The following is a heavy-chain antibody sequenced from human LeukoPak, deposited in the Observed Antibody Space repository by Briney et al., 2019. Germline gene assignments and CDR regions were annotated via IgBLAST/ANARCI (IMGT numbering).Heavy chain of an antibody. CDR1: GYIFTSYG. J-gene: IGHJ6*02. Sequence: ASVNVSCKASGYIFTSYGISWVRQAPGQGLEWMGWISAYNGNTNYAQYLQGRVTMTTGTSTSTAYMELRSLRSDDTAVYYCAREPEGDYGDYDGMDVWGQGTTVTVSS. D-gene: IGHD4-17*01. CDR2: ISAYNGNT. V-gene: IGHV1-18*01. CDR3: AREPEGDYGDYDGMDV.